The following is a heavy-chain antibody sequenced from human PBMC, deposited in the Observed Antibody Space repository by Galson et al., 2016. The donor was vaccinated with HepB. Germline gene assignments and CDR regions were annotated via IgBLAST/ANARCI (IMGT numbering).Heavy chain of an antibody. V-gene: IGHV1-18*01. CDR1: GYTFTSYG. CDR3: ARMTVRDDYIWGSYRSSGYYAMDV. Sequence: SVKVSCKASGYTFTSYGFNWVRQAPGQGLEWMGWISAYNGKSTYAQNLQGRVTLTTDTTTNTAHMELMSLRSDDTAIYYCARMTVRDDYIWGSYRSSGYYAMDVWGKGTTVTVSS. CDR2: ISAYNGKS. J-gene: IGHJ6*04. D-gene: IGHD3-16*02.